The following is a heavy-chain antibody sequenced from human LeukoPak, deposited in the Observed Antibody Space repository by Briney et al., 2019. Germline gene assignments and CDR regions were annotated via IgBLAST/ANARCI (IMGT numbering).Heavy chain of an antibody. CDR3: AVTIAVAGTRWFDP. Sequence: GGSLRLSCAASGFTFDDYGMSWVRQAPGKGLEWVSGINWNGGSTGYADSVKGRFTISRDNAKNSLYLQMNSLRAEDTALYYCAVTIAVAGTRWFDPWGQGTLVTVSS. CDR2: INWNGGST. CDR1: GFTFDDYG. D-gene: IGHD6-19*01. J-gene: IGHJ5*02. V-gene: IGHV3-20*04.